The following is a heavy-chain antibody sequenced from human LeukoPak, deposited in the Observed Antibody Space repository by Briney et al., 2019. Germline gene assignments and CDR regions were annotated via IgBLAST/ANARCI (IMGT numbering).Heavy chain of an antibody. V-gene: IGHV4-38-2*01. CDR1: GYSISSGYY. Sequence: SETLSLTCAVSGYSISSGYYWGWIRQPPGKGLEWIGSIYHSGSTYYNPSPKSRVTISVDTSKNQFSLKLSSVTAADTAVYYCARGVDYYGSEYYFDYWGQGTLVTVSS. J-gene: IGHJ4*02. CDR3: ARGVDYYGSEYYFDY. D-gene: IGHD3-10*01. CDR2: IYHSGST.